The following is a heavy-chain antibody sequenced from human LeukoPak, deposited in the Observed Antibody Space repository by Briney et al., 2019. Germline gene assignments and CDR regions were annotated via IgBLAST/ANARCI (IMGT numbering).Heavy chain of an antibody. CDR2: ISASGGST. CDR1: GFTFSSYA. Sequence: GGSLRLSCAASGFTFSSYAMNWVRQAPGKGLEWVSAISASGGSTYYADSVKGRFTISRDNSKNTLYLQMNSLRVEDTAVYYCAKGGSSWQCFDYWGQGTLATGSS. J-gene: IGHJ4*02. CDR3: AKGGSSWQCFDY. V-gene: IGHV3-23*01. D-gene: IGHD6-13*01.